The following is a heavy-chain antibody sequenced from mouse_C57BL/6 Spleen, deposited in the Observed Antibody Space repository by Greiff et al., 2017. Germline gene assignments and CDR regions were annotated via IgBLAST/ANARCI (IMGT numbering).Heavy chain of an antibody. CDR3: ARNWDVGYFDY. Sequence: VQLQQSGAGLVKPGASLKLSCAASGFTFTDYGMHWVRQGPGKGLEWVAYISRGSSTNYYTDTVKGRSTMTRDKANSTVYLQLTSLTSEDTAMYYCARNWDVGYFDYWGTGTTVTVSA. CDR2: ISRGSSTN. CDR1: GFTFTDYG. J-gene: IGHJ1*03. D-gene: IGHD4-1*01. V-gene: IGHV5-17*01.